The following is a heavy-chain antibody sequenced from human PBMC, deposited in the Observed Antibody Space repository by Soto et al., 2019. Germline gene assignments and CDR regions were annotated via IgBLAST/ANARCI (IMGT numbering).Heavy chain of an antibody. J-gene: IGHJ4*02. D-gene: IGHD1-7*01. CDR2: FVVDSNKP. Sequence: MQLVQSGSEVRKPGTSVKVSCQASGFTFSNSAVQWVRQVRGQGPEWMGWFVVDSNKPQYAQQFEERVTITRDMSTSTAYVGLSSLRSDDTAIYYCAAIISRYKWNSIHWGPGTLVAVAS. CDR1: GFTFSNSA. CDR3: AAIISRYKWNSIH. V-gene: IGHV1-58*01.